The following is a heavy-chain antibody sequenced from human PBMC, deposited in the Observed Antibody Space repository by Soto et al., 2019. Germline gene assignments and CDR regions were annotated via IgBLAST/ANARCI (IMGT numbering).Heavy chain of an antibody. CDR1: GGSISSYY. CDR2: IYYSGST. J-gene: IGHJ5*02. D-gene: IGHD2-21*02. Sequence: PSETLSLTCTVSGGSISSYYWSWIRQPPGKGLEWIGYIYYSGSTNYNPSLKSRVTISVDTSKNQFSLKLSSVTAADTAVYYCARDRGGDSDNWFDPWGQGTLVTVSS. CDR3: ARDRGGDSDNWFDP. V-gene: IGHV4-59*01.